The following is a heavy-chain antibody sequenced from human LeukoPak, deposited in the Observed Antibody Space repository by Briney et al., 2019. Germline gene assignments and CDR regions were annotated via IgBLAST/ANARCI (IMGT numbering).Heavy chain of an antibody. CDR3: ARGLWSSSDYYFVY. Sequence: SETLSLTCAVYGGSFSGYYWSWIRQPPGKGLEWIGEINHSGSTNYNPSLKSRVTISVDTSKNQFSLKLSSVTAADTAVYYCARGLWSSSDYYFVYWGQGTLVTVSS. J-gene: IGHJ4*02. V-gene: IGHV4-34*01. CDR2: INHSGST. CDR1: GGSFSGYY. D-gene: IGHD6-6*01.